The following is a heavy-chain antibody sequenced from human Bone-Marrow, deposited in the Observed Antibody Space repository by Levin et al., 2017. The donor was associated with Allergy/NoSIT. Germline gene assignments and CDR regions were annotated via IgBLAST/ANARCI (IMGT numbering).Heavy chain of an antibody. D-gene: IGHD3-22*01. CDR2: IRSKGYGGT. V-gene: IGHV3-49*03. CDR3: SRAGAMIVTGGFDP. J-gene: IGHJ5*02. Sequence: SGGSLRLSCTVSGFTFGDYAMSWFRQAPGKGLEWVGFIRSKGYGGTEYAASVKGRFTISRDDSKSIAYLQMNSLRTEDTAVYYCSRAGAMIVTGGFDPWGQGTLVTVSS. CDR1: GFTFGDYA.